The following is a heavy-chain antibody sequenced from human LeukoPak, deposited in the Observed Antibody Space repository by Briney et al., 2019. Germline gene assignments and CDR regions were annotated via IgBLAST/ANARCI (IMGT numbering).Heavy chain of an antibody. Sequence: GGSLRLSCAASGFTFSTYGMHWVRQAPGKGLEWVSSIGSSSTYMYYADSVKGRFTISRDNAKKSVYLQMSSLRAEDTAVYYCATSPHYSSAWLVVDYWGQGTLVTVSS. CDR2: IGSSSTYM. CDR1: GFTFSTYG. V-gene: IGHV3-21*01. CDR3: ATSPHYSSAWLVVDY. D-gene: IGHD6-19*01. J-gene: IGHJ4*02.